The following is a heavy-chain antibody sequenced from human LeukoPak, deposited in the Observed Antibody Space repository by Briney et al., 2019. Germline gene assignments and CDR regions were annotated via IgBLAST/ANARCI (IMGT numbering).Heavy chain of an antibody. D-gene: IGHD6-19*01. V-gene: IGHV3-23*01. Sequence: GGSLRLSCAASGFAFSSYAMNWVRQAPGKGLEWVSAISVSGGSTYSADFVKGRFTISRDNSKNTLYLQMNGLRAEDTAVYYCAKDQVAGRTSDAFDIWGQGTMVTVSS. CDR1: GFAFSSYA. CDR2: ISVSGGST. CDR3: AKDQVAGRTSDAFDI. J-gene: IGHJ3*02.